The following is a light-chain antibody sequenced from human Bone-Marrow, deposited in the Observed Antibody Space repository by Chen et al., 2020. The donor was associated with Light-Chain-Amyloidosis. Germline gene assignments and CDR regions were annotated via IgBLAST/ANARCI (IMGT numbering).Light chain of an antibody. Sequence: QSALTPPASVSGSPGQSITISCTGTTSDVGTYNLVSWYQQHPGKAPKLIIFEDTQRPSGVSTRFSASKSVNTASLRIFRLQAEDEADYYCCSYAGSNTYVFGGGTKLTVL. CDR1: TSDVGTYNL. CDR2: EDT. CDR3: CSYAGSNTYV. V-gene: IGLV2-23*01. J-gene: IGLJ2*01.